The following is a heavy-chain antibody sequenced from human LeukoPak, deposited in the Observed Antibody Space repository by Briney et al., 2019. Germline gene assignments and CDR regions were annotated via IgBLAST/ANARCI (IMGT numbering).Heavy chain of an antibody. Sequence: WGSLRLSCAASGFTFSSYEMNWVRQAPGKGLEWVSYISSSGSTIYYADSVKGRFTISRDNAKNTLYLQMNSLRAEDTAMYYCARAVYYSNYLGYWGQGTLVTVSS. J-gene: IGHJ4*01. CDR1: GFTFSSYE. D-gene: IGHD3-10*01. V-gene: IGHV3-48*03. CDR3: ARAVYYSNYLGY. CDR2: ISSSGSTI.